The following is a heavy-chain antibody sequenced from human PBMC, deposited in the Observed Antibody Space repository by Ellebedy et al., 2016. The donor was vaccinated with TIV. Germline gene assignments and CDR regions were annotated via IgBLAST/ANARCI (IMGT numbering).Heavy chain of an antibody. CDR3: ARVYGSGSFARY. Sequence: AASVKVSCKASGHTFTGYYMHWVRQAPGQGLEWMGWINPNSGGTNYAQKFQGRVTMTRDTSISTAYMELSRLRSDDTAVYYCARVYGSGSFARYWGQGTLVTVSS. J-gene: IGHJ4*02. V-gene: IGHV1-2*02. D-gene: IGHD3-10*01. CDR1: GHTFTGYY. CDR2: INPNSGGT.